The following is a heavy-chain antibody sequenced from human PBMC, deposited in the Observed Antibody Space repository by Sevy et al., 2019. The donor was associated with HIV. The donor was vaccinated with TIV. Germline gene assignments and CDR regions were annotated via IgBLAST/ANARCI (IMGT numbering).Heavy chain of an antibody. D-gene: IGHD2-2*01. Sequence: ASVKVSCKASGGTFGRHAISWVRQAPGQGLEWMGGMMPIFGRGNCAQQFLGRVTITAEESTSTDYMELSSLRSDDMAVYYCAKGRDDIVAVPAVRLYYQNGMDVWGQGTTVTVSS. CDR3: AKGRDDIVAVPAVRLYYQNGMDV. J-gene: IGHJ6*02. CDR1: GGTFGRHA. CDR2: MMPIFGRG. V-gene: IGHV1-69*13.